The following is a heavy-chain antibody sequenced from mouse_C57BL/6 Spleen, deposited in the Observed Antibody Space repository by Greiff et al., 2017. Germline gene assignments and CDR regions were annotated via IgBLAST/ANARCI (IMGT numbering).Heavy chain of an antibody. D-gene: IGHD1-1*01. CDR3: ASSYYGSSWFAY. CDR1: GYSITSGYY. J-gene: IGHJ3*01. CDR2: ISYDGSN. V-gene: IGHV3-6*01. Sequence: ESGPGLVKPSQSLSLTCSVTGYSITSGYYWNWIRQFPGNKLEWMGYISYDGSNNYNPSLKNRFSITRDTSKNQFFLKLNSVTTEDTATYYCASSYYGSSWFAYWGQGTLVTVSA.